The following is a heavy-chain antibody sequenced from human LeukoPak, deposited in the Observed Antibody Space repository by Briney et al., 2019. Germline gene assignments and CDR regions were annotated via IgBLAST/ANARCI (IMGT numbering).Heavy chain of an antibody. J-gene: IGHJ4*02. Sequence: PSETLSLTCAVYGGSFSGYYWSWIRQPPGKGLEWIGYIYYSGSTNYNPSLKSRVTISVDTSKNQFSLKLSSVTAADTAVYYCARDVLDYYDSSGYYPAYYFDYWGQGTLVTVSS. CDR1: GGSFSGYY. CDR2: IYYSGST. CDR3: ARDVLDYYDSSGYYPAYYFDY. D-gene: IGHD3-22*01. V-gene: IGHV4-59*01.